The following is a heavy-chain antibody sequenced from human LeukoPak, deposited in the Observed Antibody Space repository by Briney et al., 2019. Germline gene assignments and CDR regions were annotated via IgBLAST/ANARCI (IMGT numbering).Heavy chain of an antibody. V-gene: IGHV4-34*01. CDR3: ARGRYGYYYYYYMDV. J-gene: IGHJ6*03. CDR1: GGSFSGYY. Sequence: PSETLSLTCAVYGGSFSGYYWSWIRQPPGKGLEWIGKINHSGSTNYNPSLKSRVTISVDTSKNQFSLKLSSVTAADTAVYYCARGRYGYYYYYYMDVWGKGTTVTVSS. CDR2: INHSGST. D-gene: IGHD5-18*01.